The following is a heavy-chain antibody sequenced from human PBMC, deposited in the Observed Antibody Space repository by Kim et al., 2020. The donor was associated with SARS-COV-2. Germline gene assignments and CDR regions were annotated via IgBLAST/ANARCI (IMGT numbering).Heavy chain of an antibody. CDR1: GFTFSSYA. J-gene: IGHJ4*02. CDR3: ARVRSGWYFSGFDY. V-gene: IGHV3-30-3*01. D-gene: IGHD6-19*01. CDR2: ISYDGSNK. Sequence: GGSLRLSCAASGFTFSSYAMHWVRQAPGKGLEWVAVISYDGSNKYYADSVKGRFTISRDTSKNTLYLQMNSLRAEDTAVYYCARVRSGWYFSGFDYWGQG.